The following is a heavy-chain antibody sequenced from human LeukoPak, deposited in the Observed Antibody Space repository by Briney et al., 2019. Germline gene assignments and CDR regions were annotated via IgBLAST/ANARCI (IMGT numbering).Heavy chain of an antibody. Sequence: PSETLSLTCTVSGDSINNYYWTWIRQPPGKGLEWIGYIYYSGSTNYNPSLKSRVTISLDPSKTQFSLKLSSVTAADTAVYYCARVPAAGRYYYYYMDVWGKGTTVTVSS. V-gene: IGHV4-59*12. D-gene: IGHD6-13*01. CDR1: GDSINNYY. CDR2: IYYSGST. J-gene: IGHJ6*03. CDR3: ARVPAAGRYYYYYMDV.